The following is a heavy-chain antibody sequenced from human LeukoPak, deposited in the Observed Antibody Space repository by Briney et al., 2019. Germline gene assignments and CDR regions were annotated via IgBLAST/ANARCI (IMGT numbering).Heavy chain of an antibody. CDR3: ASGFGVVIGAFDI. CDR1: GGSISSYY. D-gene: IGHD3-3*01. J-gene: IGHJ3*02. CDR2: IYYSGST. V-gene: IGHV4-59*01. Sequence: SETLSLTCTVSGGSISSYYWSWIRQPPGKGLEWIGYIYYSGSTNYNPSLKSRVTISVDTSKNQFSLKLSSVTAADTAVYYCASGFGVVIGAFDIWGQGTMVTVSS.